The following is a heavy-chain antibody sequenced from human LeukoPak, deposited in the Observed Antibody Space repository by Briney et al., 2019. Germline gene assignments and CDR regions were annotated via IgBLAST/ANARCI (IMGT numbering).Heavy chain of an antibody. CDR1: GFTFSSYG. Sequence: PGRSLRLSCAASGFTFSSYGMHWVRQAPGKGLEWVAVISYDGSNKYYADSVKGRFTISRDNSKNTLYLQMNSLRAEDTAVYYCARRADDAFDIWGQGTMVTVSS. CDR2: ISYDGSNK. V-gene: IGHV3-30*03. CDR3: ARRADDAFDI. J-gene: IGHJ3*02.